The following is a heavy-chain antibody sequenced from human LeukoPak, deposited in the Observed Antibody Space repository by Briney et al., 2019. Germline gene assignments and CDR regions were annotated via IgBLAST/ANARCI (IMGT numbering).Heavy chain of an antibody. CDR3: ARDQGGTYYPDY. CDR2: ISAYNGNT. Sequence: ASVKVSCKASGYTFIIYGISSVRQAPGQGLEWMGWISAYNGNTNYAQKLQGRVTMTTDTSTSTAYMELRSLRSGDTAVYYCARDQGGTYYPDYWGQGTLVTVSS. D-gene: IGHD1-26*01. J-gene: IGHJ4*02. CDR1: GYTFIIYG. V-gene: IGHV1-18*01.